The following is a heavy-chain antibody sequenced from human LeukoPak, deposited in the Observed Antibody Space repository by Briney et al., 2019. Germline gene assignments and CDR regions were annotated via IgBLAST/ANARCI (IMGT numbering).Heavy chain of an antibody. Sequence: SETLSLTCTVSGFSISTYSWSWIRQPPGKGLEWVGYIYSSGGADHNPSLKSRVTISVDTSKNQFSLKLSSVTAADTAVYYCARHRGYSYGYYYGMDVWGQGTTVTVSS. CDR2: IYSSGGA. CDR3: ARHRGYSYGYYYGMDV. CDR1: GFSISTYS. V-gene: IGHV4-59*08. J-gene: IGHJ6*02. D-gene: IGHD5-18*01.